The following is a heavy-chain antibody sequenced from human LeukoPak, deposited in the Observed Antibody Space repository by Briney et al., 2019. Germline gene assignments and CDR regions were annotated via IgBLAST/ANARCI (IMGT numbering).Heavy chain of an antibody. CDR1: GYTFSSYE. D-gene: IGHD6-13*01. CDR3: ASDRTPLVAAAGTRMGY. CDR2: MKPDSGNT. Sequence: ASVKVSCKASGYTFSSYEINWVRQATGQGLEWMGWMKPDSGNTGYAQKFQGRVTMTRNTSTSTAYMELSSLISEHTAMYYCASDRTPLVAAAGTRMGYWGQRTLVTVSS. J-gene: IGHJ4*02. V-gene: IGHV1-8*01.